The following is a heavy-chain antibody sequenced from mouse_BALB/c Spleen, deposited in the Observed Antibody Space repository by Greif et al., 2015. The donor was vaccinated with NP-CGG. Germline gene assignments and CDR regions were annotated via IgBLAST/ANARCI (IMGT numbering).Heavy chain of an antibody. V-gene: IGHV1S137*01. Sequence: QVQLQQSGAELVRPGVSVKISCKGSGYTFTDYAMHWVKQSHAKSLEWIGVISTYYGDASYNQKFKGKATMTVDKSSSTAYMELARLTSEDSAIYYCARGDGSSYPHYYAMDYWGQGTSVTVSS. CDR2: ISTYYGDA. CDR3: ARGDGSSYPHYYAMDY. D-gene: IGHD1-1*01. J-gene: IGHJ4*01. CDR1: GYTFTDYA.